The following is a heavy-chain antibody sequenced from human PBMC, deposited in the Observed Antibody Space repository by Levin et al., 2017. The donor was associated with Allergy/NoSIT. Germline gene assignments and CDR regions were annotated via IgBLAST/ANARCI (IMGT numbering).Heavy chain of an antibody. V-gene: IGHV1-69*06. CDR2: IIPIFGTA. Sequence: SVKVSCKASGGTFSSYAISWVRQAPGQGLEWMGGIIPIFGTANYAQKFQGRVTITADKSTSTAYMELSSLRSEDTAVYYCAPVPHCSSTSCYTGSRSPDVWGQGTTVTVSS. CDR3: APVPHCSSTSCYTGSRSPDV. D-gene: IGHD2-2*02. J-gene: IGHJ6*02. CDR1: GGTFSSYA.